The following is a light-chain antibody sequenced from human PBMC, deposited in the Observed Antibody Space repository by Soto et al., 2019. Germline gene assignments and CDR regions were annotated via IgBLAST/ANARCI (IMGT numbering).Light chain of an antibody. CDR2: DVS. J-gene: IGLJ3*02. Sequence: QSALTQPRSVSGSPGQSVTISCTGTISDVGGYNYVSWYQQHPGKAPKLMIYDVSKRPSGVPDRFSGSKSGNTASLTISGLQAEDEADYYCCSYAGSYTFEVFGGGTKLTVL. CDR3: CSYAGSYTFEV. CDR1: ISDVGGYNY. V-gene: IGLV2-11*01.